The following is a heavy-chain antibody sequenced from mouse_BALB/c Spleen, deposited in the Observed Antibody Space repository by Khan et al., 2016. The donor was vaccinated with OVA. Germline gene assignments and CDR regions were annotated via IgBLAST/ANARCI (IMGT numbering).Heavy chain of an antibody. CDR3: GRVYGCDFDY. CDR2: INPHFGET. D-gene: IGHD1-1*01. CDR1: GYSFTGYF. J-gene: IGHJ2*01. Sequence: VQLQQSGPELVKPGASVKISCKASGYSFTGYFMNWVMQSHGKSLEWIGRINPHFGETFYNPKFQDKATLTVDESSSTAHMELRSLASEDSAVYYCGRVYGCDFDYWGQGTALTVSS. V-gene: IGHV1-20*02.